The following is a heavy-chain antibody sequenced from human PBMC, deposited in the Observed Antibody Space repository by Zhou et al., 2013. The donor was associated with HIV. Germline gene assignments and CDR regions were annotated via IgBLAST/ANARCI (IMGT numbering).Heavy chain of an antibody. CDR1: GGSISSYY. CDR2: IHTSGRT. Sequence: QVQLQESGPGLVKTSETLSLTCTVSGGSISSYYWCWIRQPAAKGLEWIGRIHTSGRTNYNPSLRSRVTMSVDTSKNQFSLNLSSVTAADTAVYYCARLLSCTGGTCSSNWGQGNLVTVSS. D-gene: IGHD2-15*01. V-gene: IGHV4-4*07. CDR3: ARLLSCTGGTCSSN. J-gene: IGHJ4*02.